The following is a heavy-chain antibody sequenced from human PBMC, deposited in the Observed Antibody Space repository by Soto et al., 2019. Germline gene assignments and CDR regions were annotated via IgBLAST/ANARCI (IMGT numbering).Heavy chain of an antibody. CDR2: INPSGGST. CDR3: AKVGENDGDPHLDYYYYGMDV. Sequence: SVKVSCKASGYTFTSYYMHWVRQAPGQGLEWMGIINPSGGSTSYAQKLQGRVTVTSDRSTSTVYMELTSLRSDDTAAYYCAKVGENDGDPHLDYYYYGMDVWGQGTTVTVSS. J-gene: IGHJ6*02. CDR1: GYTFTSYY. D-gene: IGHD1-1*01. V-gene: IGHV1-46*01.